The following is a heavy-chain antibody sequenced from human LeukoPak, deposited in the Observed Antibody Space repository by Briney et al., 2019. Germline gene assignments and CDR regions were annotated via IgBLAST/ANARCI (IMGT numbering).Heavy chain of an antibody. CDR3: ARHIDSSGWYNGGGAFDI. CDR2: IYYSGST. V-gene: IGHV4-59*08. J-gene: IGHJ3*02. Sequence: NPSETLSLTRTVSGGSISSYYWSWIRQPPGKGLEWIGYIYYSGSTNYNPSLKSRVTISVDTSKNQFSLKLSSVTAADTAVYYCARHIDSSGWYNGGGAFDIWGQGTMVTVSS. CDR1: GGSISSYY. D-gene: IGHD6-19*01.